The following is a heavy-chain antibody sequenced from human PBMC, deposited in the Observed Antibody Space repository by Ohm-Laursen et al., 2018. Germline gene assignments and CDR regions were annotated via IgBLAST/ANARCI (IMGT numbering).Heavy chain of an antibody. CDR3: ARDDGAYARRSGMDV. CDR2: ISDTGSHI. D-gene: IGHD2-8*01. Sequence: SLRLSCAASGFTFRRDAMSWVRQAPGRGLEWVSYISDTGSHIYYAGSVRGRFTISRDNAQNSLYLHMSSLRAEDTAIYYCARDDGAYARRSGMDVWGQGTTVTVSS. J-gene: IGHJ6*02. CDR1: GFTFRRDA. V-gene: IGHV3-21*01.